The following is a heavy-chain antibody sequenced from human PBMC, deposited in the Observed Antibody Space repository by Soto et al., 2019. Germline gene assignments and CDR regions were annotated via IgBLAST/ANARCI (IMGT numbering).Heavy chain of an antibody. CDR3: AYSHYYDSSIIDY. CDR2: ISGSGGST. J-gene: IGHJ4*02. Sequence: HPGGSLRLSCAASGFTFSSYAMSWVRQAPGKGLEWVSAISGSGGSTYYADSVKGRFTISRDNSKNTLYLQMNSLRAEDTAVYYCAYSHYYDSSIIDYWGQGTLVTVSS. D-gene: IGHD3-22*01. V-gene: IGHV3-23*01. CDR1: GFTFSSYA.